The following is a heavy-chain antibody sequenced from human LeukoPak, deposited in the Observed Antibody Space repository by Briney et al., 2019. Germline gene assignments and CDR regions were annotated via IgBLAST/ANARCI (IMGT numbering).Heavy chain of an antibody. CDR1: GASVSSDY. CDR2: IYHSGHT. V-gene: IGHV4-59*08. D-gene: IGHD2/OR15-2a*01. CDR3: ARHPFQYPFDH. J-gene: IGHJ5*02. Sequence: KPSETLSLTCTVSGASVSSDYWSWIRQSPGKGLEWIGYIYHSGHTMSNPSLKSRVSLSLDTSNNQFFLKLSSVTAADTAVYYCARHPFQYPFDHWGQGTVVSVSS.